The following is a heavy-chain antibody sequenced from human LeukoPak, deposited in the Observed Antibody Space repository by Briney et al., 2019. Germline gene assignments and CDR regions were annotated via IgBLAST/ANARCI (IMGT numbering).Heavy chain of an antibody. Sequence: GGSLRLSCAASGFTFSSYWMSWVRQAPGKGLEWVANIKQDGSEKYYVDSVKGRFTISRDNAKNSLYLQMNSLRAEDTAVYYCARVWSGSYAQKRFDYWGQGTLVTVSS. CDR2: IKQDGSEK. V-gene: IGHV3-7*01. CDR3: ARVWSGSYAQKRFDY. D-gene: IGHD1-26*01. J-gene: IGHJ4*02. CDR1: GFTFSSYW.